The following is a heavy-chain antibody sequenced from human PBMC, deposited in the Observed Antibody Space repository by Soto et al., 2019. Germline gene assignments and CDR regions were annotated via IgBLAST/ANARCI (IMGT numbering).Heavy chain of an antibody. Sequence: SVKVSCKASGFTFTSSAVQWVRQARGQRLEWIGWNVVGSGNTNYAQKFQERVTITRDMSTRTAYMELSSLRSEDTAVYYCAAPSVAGTADHDAFDIWGQGTMVTVS. CDR2: NVVGSGNT. CDR3: AAPSVAGTADHDAFDI. D-gene: IGHD6-19*01. CDR1: GFTFTSSA. J-gene: IGHJ3*02. V-gene: IGHV1-58*01.